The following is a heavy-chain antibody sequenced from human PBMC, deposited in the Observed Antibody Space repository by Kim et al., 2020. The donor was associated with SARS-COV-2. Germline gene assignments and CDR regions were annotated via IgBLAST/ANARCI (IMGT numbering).Heavy chain of an antibody. CDR3: VRDVFRVVGY. V-gene: IGHV3-7*01. D-gene: IGHD2-15*01. J-gene: IGHJ4*02. CDR2: EE. Sequence: EESYGNYVKARFTISRANAKNSLYLQMNSLRVEDTAVYYCVRDVFRVVGYWGPGTLVTVSS.